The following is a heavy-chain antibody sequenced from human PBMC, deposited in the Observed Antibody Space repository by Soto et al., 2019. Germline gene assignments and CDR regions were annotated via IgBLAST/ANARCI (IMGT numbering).Heavy chain of an antibody. J-gene: IGHJ3*02. Sequence: AASVKVSCKASGYTFTSHGISWVRQAPGQGLEWMGWISAYNGNTNYAQKLQGRVTMTTDTSTSTAYMELRSLRSDDTAVYYCARDSSYGRWAFDIWGQGTMVTVSS. CDR1: GYTFTSHG. CDR2: ISAYNGNT. D-gene: IGHD5-18*01. V-gene: IGHV1-18*01. CDR3: ARDSSYGRWAFDI.